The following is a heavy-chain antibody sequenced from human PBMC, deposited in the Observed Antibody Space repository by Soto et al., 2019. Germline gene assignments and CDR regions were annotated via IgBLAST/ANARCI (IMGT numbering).Heavy chain of an antibody. CDR2: MFPGGTT. D-gene: IGHD3-3*01. CDR1: GDPITSYF. Sequence: ETLSLTCTVSGDPITSYFWSWIRQPAGKGLEWIGHMFPGGTTSHNSSLKSRVSMSIDTSKNQFSLTLTSVTAEDTAVYYCAGEQPSRGFWAFWGQGTPVTVSS. V-gene: IGHV4-4*07. J-gene: IGHJ4*02. CDR3: AGEQPSRGFWAF.